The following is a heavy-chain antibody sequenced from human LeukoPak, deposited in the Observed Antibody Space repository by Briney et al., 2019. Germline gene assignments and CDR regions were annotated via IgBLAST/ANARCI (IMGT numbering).Heavy chain of an antibody. CDR1: GFTFSSYA. D-gene: IGHD5-18*01. Sequence: GGSLRLSCAASGFTFSSYAMHWVRQAPGKGLEWVAVIPYDGSNKYYADSVKGRFTISRDNSKNTLYLQMNSLRAEDTAVYYCARDRISYGDTYYFDYWGQGTLVTVSS. V-gene: IGHV3-30-3*01. CDR3: ARDRISYGDTYYFDY. J-gene: IGHJ4*02. CDR2: IPYDGSNK.